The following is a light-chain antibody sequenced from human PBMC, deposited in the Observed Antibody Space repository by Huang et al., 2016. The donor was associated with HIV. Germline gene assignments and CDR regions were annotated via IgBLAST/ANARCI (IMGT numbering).Light chain of an antibody. J-gene: IGKJ2*01. Sequence: DIQMTQSPSYLSASVGDRVTITCRASQRISEYLNWYQQKTGKAPNRLIFATSGLRSGVPTRFSGRESRTHFTLTINNLQREDFATYFCQQTYSLPRTFGQGTRLEIK. CDR3: QQTYSLPRT. CDR2: ATS. CDR1: QRISEY. V-gene: IGKV1-39*01.